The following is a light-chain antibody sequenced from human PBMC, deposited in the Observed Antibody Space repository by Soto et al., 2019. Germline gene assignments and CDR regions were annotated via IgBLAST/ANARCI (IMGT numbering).Light chain of an antibody. V-gene: IGKV1-12*01. J-gene: IGKJ4*01. Sequence: DIQMTQSPSSVSASIGDRVTITCRASQGIRSYLAWYQQTPGKAPKLLIYPASSLRSGVPSRFSGSGSGTDFTLTISSLGAEDFAIYYCQQADSFPLTFGGGTKVDIK. CDR2: PAS. CDR3: QQADSFPLT. CDR1: QGIRSY.